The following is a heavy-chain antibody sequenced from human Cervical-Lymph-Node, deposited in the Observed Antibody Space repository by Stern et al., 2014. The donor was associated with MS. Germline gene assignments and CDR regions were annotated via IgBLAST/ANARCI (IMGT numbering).Heavy chain of an antibody. V-gene: IGHV5-51*03. CDR1: GYTFTSYW. D-gene: IGHD4-17*01. J-gene: IGHJ4*02. CDR3: AYTVNGFEEADY. CDR2: IYPGDSDT. Sequence: VQLVQSGAEVKKPGESLKISCQASGYTFTSYWIGWVRQMPGKGLEWMGIIYPGDSDTRYGPSFQGQVTISVDKSISTAYLQWSSLEASDTAMYYCAYTVNGFEEADYWGQGTLVTVSS.